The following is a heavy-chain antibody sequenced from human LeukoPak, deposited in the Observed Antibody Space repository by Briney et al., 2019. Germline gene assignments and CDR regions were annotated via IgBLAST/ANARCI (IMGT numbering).Heavy chain of an antibody. J-gene: IGHJ3*02. CDR2: IWYDGSNK. CDR1: GFTFSSYG. D-gene: IGHD6-19*01. Sequence: GRSLRLSCAASGFTFSSYGMHWVRQAPGKGLEWVAVIWYDGSNKYYADSVKGRFTISRDNSKNTLYLQMNSLRAEDTAVYYCARDEQGSGWFGAFDIWGQGTMVTVSS. V-gene: IGHV3-33*01. CDR3: ARDEQGSGWFGAFDI.